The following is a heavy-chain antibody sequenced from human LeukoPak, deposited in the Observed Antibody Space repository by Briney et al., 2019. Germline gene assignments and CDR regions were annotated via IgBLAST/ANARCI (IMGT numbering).Heavy chain of an antibody. CDR1: GGTFSSYA. V-gene: IGHV1-69*04. D-gene: IGHD6-19*01. J-gene: IGHJ6*02. Sequence: SVKVSCKASGGTFSSYAIIWVRQAPGQGLEWMGRIIPILGIANYVQKFQGRVTITADKSTSTAYMELSSLRSEDTAVYYCAIAVAGTDYYGMDVWGQGTTVTVSS. CDR3: AIAVAGTDYYGMDV. CDR2: IIPILGIA.